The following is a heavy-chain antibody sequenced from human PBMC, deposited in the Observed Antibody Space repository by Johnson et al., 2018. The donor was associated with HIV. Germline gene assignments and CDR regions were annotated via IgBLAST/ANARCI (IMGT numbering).Heavy chain of an antibody. CDR2: VNPNGGIT. J-gene: IGHJ3*01. CDR3: ARVGVVGVPNAFDV. Sequence: QLVESGGGLAKPAWSPRLSCGASQFTFIIYYMNCVRQASGNGLELVGQVNPNGGITYLIDSDKDRFTTSRDNAKNTLHLQMNSLRAEDTAVYYCARVGVVGVPNAFDVSGQGTMVTVSS. D-gene: IGHD2-15*01. CDR1: QFTFIIYY. V-gene: IGHV3-25*05.